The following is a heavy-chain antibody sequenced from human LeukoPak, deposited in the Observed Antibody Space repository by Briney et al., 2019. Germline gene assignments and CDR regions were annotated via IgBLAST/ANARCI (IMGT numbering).Heavy chain of an antibody. CDR3: AKRDYSSGWYAPDY. CDR1: GLTFSSYA. V-gene: IGHV3-23*01. D-gene: IGHD6-19*01. J-gene: IGHJ4*02. CDR2: ISGSGGST. Sequence: GGSLRLSCAASGLTFSSYAMSWVRQAPGKGLEWVSAISGSGGSTYYADSVKGRFTISRDNSKNTPYLQMNSLRAEDTAVYYCAKRDYSSGWYAPDYWGQGTLVTVSS.